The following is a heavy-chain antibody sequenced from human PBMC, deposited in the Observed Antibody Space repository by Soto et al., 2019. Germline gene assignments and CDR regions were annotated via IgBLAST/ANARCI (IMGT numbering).Heavy chain of an antibody. J-gene: IGHJ4*02. V-gene: IGHV3-30*18. CDR3: TKGSEVARQELDY. D-gene: IGHD3-3*01. Sequence: QVQLVESGGGVVQPGRSLRLSCAASGFTFSNFGMHCGRQAPGKGLECVAAISADGSDKYFSDSVKGRFTLSRDNSKNPLFLQMNSLRVEDTAVYYCTKGSEVARQELDYWGQGTLVTVSS. CDR2: ISADGSDK. CDR1: GFTFSNFG.